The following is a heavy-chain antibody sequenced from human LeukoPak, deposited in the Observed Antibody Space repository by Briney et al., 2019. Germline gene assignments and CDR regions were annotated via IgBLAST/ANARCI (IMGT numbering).Heavy chain of an antibody. D-gene: IGHD4-17*01. CDR3: AREWHYGDFDYFDY. J-gene: IGHJ4*02. V-gene: IGHV3-21*01. CDR2: ISSSSSYI. Sequence: PGGSLRLSCAASGFTISSYSMNWVRQAPGKGLEWVSSISSSSSYIYYADSVKGRFTISRDNAKNSLYLQMNSLRAEDTAVYYCAREWHYGDFDYFDYWGQGTLVTVSS. CDR1: GFTISSYS.